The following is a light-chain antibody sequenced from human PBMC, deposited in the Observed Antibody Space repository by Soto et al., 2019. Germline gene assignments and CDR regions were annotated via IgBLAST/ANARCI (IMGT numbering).Light chain of an antibody. CDR1: QSVSSN. V-gene: IGKV3-15*01. CDR2: GSS. J-gene: IGKJ1*01. CDR3: QQYDNWPRT. Sequence: EIVMTQSPDTLSVSPGQRVTLSCRASQSVSSNLAWYQQKPGQAPRLLFYGSSTKATDIPARFSGSGSGTEFTLTISSLQSEDFAVYYCQQYDNWPRTFGQGTKVEIK.